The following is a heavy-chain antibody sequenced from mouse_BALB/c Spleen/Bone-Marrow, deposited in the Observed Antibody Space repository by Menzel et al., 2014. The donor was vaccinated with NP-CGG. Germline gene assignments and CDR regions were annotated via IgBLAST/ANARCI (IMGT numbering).Heavy chain of an antibody. J-gene: IGHJ2*01. CDR2: SRNKANDYTT. CDR1: GFTFSDFY. D-gene: IGHD4-1*01. CDR3: VRGNWAFFDY. V-gene: IGHV7-1*02. Sequence: EVKVEESGGGLVQPGGSLSLSCATSGFTFSDFYMEWVRQSPGKRLEWIAISRNKANDYTTDYSASVKGRFIVSRDTSQSILYLQMHALRAEDTAIYYCVRGNWAFFDYWGQGATLTVSS.